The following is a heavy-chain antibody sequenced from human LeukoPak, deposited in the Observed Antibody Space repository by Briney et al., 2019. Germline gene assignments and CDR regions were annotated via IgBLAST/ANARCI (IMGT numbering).Heavy chain of an antibody. CDR3: ARGRIEMATNGRRGRLRHDY. Sequence: SETLSLTCAVYGGSFSGYYWSWIRQPPGKGLEWIGEINHSGSTNYNPSLKSRVTISVDTSKNQFSLKLSSVTAADTAVYYCARGRIEMATNGRRGRLRHDYWGQGTLVTVSS. CDR2: INHSGST. J-gene: IGHJ4*02. V-gene: IGHV4-34*01. CDR1: GGSFSGYY. D-gene: IGHD5-24*01.